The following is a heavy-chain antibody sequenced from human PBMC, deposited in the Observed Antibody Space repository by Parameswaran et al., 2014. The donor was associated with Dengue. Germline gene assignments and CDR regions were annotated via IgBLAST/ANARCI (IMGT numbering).Heavy chain of an antibody. CDR3: ARRLGDGFDI. V-gene: IGHV1-46*01. D-gene: IGHD3-9*01. CDR2: INPSGGST. Sequence: WVRQAPGQGLEWMGIINPSGGSTSYAQKFQGRVTMTRDTSTSTLYMELSSLRSEDTAVYYCARRLGDGFDIWGQGTTVTVSS. J-gene: IGHJ3*02.